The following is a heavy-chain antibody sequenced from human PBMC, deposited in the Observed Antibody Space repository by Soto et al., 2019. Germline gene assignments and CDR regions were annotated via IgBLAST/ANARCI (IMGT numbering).Heavy chain of an antibody. J-gene: IGHJ4*02. D-gene: IGHD1-1*01. CDR1: GGSISSYY. CDR3: ARRYGYSFDY. CDR2: IYYSGST. V-gene: IGHV4-59*08. Sequence: QVQLQESGPGLVKPSETLSLTCTVSGGSISSYYWSWIRQPPGKGLERIGYIYYSGSTNYNPSLKSRVTISVDTSKNQFSLKLSSVTAADTAVYYCARRYGYSFDYWGQGTLVTVSS.